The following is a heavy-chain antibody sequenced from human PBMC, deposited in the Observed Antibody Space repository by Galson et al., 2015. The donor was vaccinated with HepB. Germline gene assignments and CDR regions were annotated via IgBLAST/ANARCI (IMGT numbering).Heavy chain of an antibody. J-gene: IGHJ4*02. CDR2: TNTNTGNP. D-gene: IGHD1-26*01. V-gene: IGHV7-4-1*02. CDR1: GYTFTSYA. Sequence: SVKVSCKASGYTFTSYAMNWVRQAPGQGLEWMGWTNTNTGNPTYAQGLTGRFVFSLDTSVSTAYLQISSLKAEDTAVYYCGRSVGSDAIDYWGQGTLVTVSS. CDR3: GRSVGSDAIDY.